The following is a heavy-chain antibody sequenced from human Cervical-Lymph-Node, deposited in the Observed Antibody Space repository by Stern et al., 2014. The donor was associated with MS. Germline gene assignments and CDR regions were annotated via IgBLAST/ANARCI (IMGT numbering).Heavy chain of an antibody. V-gene: IGHV3-30-3*01. Sequence: VQLVESGGGVVQPGRSLRLSCAASGFTFSSYAMHWVRQAPGKGLEWVAVISYDGSNKYYADSVKGRFTISRDNSKNTLYLQMNSLRAEDTAVYYCARDLLTYYDFWSGQNPFDYWGQGTLVTVSP. CDR2: ISYDGSNK. D-gene: IGHD3-3*01. CDR3: ARDLLTYYDFWSGQNPFDY. J-gene: IGHJ4*02. CDR1: GFTFSSYA.